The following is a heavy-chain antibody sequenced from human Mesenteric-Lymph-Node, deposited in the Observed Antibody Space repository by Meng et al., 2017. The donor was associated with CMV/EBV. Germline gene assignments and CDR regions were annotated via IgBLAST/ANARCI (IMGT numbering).Heavy chain of an antibody. D-gene: IGHD1-7*01. J-gene: IGHJ4*02. CDR3: ATDRGIGTKYFDY. Sequence: GGSLRLSCAGSGFTFSNAWMSWVRQAPGRGLEWVARIKSKTDGGATDYAAPLKGRFTISRDDSKNTLYLQMNSLETEDTAVYYCATDRGIGTKYFDYWGQGTLVTVPQ. CDR2: IKSKTDGGAT. CDR1: GFTFSNAW. V-gene: IGHV3-15*01.